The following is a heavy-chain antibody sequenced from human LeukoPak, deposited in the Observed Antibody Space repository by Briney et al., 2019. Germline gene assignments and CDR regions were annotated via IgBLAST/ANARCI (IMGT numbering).Heavy chain of an antibody. J-gene: IGHJ4*02. D-gene: IGHD1/OR15-1a*01. Sequence: PGESLRLSCTASGLSFSGQWMNWVRHSPGQGLEWVANIKYDGSEKYYVDSVKGRFTISREDAKNSLSLQMDSVRPEDTAVYYCAFNNNFKYWGQGTLVIVSS. CDR3: AFNNNFKY. CDR1: GLSFSGQW. CDR2: IKYDGSEK. V-gene: IGHV3-7*01.